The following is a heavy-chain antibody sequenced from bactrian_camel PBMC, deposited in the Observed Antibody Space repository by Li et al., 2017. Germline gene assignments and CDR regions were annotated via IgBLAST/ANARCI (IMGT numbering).Heavy chain of an antibody. CDR2: INSGGDDA. D-gene: IGHD2*01. J-gene: IGHJ6*01. V-gene: IGHV3S31*01. Sequence: VQLVESGGGLVQPGGSLRLSCAASGFSFSSHAMAWVRQARGKGLEWVSGINSGGDDAYYPDSVKGRFTISKDSAKNTLYLQMNSLELDDTAMYYCAAVLSGGYCYTQLLDSGYWGQGTQVTVS. CDR3: AAVLSGGYCYTQLLDSGY. CDR1: GFSFSSHA.